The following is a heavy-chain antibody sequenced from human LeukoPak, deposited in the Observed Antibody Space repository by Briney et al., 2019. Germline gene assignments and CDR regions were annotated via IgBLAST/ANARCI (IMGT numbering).Heavy chain of an antibody. CDR1: GYTVTGYA. J-gene: IGHJ6*02. V-gene: IGHV1-3*01. CDR3: ARGELSTRAYRLDV. D-gene: IGHD2/OR15-2a*01. Sequence: GASVKVSCKTSGYTVTGYAMHWVRQVPGQRLEWMGWIDAGNDDTKYSQKFQGRVTITRDTSASTGYMELSSLRSEDTAVYYCARGELSTRAYRLDVWGQGTTVTVSS. CDR2: IDAGNDDT.